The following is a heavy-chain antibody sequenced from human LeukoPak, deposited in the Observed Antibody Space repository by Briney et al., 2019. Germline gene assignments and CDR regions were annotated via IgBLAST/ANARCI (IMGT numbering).Heavy chain of an antibody. CDR3: ARAEYYFDY. Sequence: SETLSLTCTVSGDSISSNNYFWGWICQPPGKGLEWIGEISYNGNTYYNPSLKSRVTISVDTSKNQFSLKLSSVTAADTAVYYCARAEYYFDYWGQGTLVTVSS. CDR2: ISYNGNT. V-gene: IGHV4-39*07. CDR1: GDSISSNNYF. D-gene: IGHD3-10*01. J-gene: IGHJ4*02.